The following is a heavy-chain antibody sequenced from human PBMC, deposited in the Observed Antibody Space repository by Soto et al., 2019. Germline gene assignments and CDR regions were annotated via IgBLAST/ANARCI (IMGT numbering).Heavy chain of an antibody. V-gene: IGHV4-30-4*01. CDR2: IYYSGST. D-gene: IGHD3-10*01. CDR1: GGSISSGDYY. Sequence: SETLSLTCTVSGGSISSGDYYWSWIRQPPGKGLEWIGYIYYSGSTYYNPSLKSRVTISVDTSKNQFSLKLSSVTAADTAVYYCARDGKVYGSGRHYYYGMDVWGQGATVTVSS. CDR3: ARDGKVYGSGRHYYYGMDV. J-gene: IGHJ6*02.